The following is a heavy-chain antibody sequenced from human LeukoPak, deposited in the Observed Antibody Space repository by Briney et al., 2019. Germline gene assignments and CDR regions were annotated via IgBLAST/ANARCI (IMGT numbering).Heavy chain of an antibody. D-gene: IGHD3-9*01. CDR3: ARGRYSAGDDWFDP. J-gene: IGHJ5*02. Sequence: SEALSLTCTVSGGSITSSYWSWIRQSPGKGLEWIGYIHYTGSTNYNPSLKSRVTMLIDTSKNQFSLKLSSVTAADTAVYYCARGRYSAGDDWFDPWGQGTLVTVSS. CDR1: GGSITSSY. V-gene: IGHV4-59*01. CDR2: IHYTGST.